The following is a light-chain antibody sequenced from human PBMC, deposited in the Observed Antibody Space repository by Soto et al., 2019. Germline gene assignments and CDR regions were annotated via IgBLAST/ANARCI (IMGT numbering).Light chain of an antibody. J-gene: IGKJ2*02. CDR3: QQSYSTPCT. V-gene: IGKV1-39*01. CDR2: AAS. Sequence: DIQMTQSPSSLSASVGDRVTITCRASQSISSYLNWYQQKPGKAPKLLIYAASSLQSGVPSRFSGSGSVTDFTLTISSLQPEDFATYYCQQSYSTPCTCGQGTKLEIK. CDR1: QSISSY.